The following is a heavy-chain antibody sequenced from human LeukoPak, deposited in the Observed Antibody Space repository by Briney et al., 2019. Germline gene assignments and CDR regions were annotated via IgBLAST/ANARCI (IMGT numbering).Heavy chain of an antibody. J-gene: IGHJ4*02. D-gene: IGHD5-18*01. CDR2: IYYSGST. V-gene: IGHV4-61*01. Sequence: SETLSLTCTVSGGSVSSGSYYWSWIRQPPGKGLEWIGYIYYSGSTNYNPSLKSRVTISVDTSKNQFSLKLSSVTAADTAVYYCARGRLYRGYSYGFDYWGQGTLVTVSS. CDR3: ARGRLYRGYSYGFDY. CDR1: GGSVSSGSYY.